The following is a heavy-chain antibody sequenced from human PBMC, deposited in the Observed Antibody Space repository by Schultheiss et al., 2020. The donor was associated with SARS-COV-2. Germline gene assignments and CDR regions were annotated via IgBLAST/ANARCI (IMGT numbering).Heavy chain of an antibody. CDR2: IIPILGIA. Sequence: SVKVSCKASGGTFSSYAISWVRQAPGQGLEWMGRIIPILGIANYAQKLQGRVTMTTDTSTSTAYMELSSLRSEDTAVYYCARRSGSYYLGAFDIWGQGTMVTVSS. CDR1: GGTFSSYA. CDR3: ARRSGSYYLGAFDI. D-gene: IGHD1-26*01. V-gene: IGHV1-69*04. J-gene: IGHJ3*02.